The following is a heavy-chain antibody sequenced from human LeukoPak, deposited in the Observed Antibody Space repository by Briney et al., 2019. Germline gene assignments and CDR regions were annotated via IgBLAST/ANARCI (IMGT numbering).Heavy chain of an antibody. Sequence: GGSLRLSWANCGFTFSSYDMSWVRKATGKRLEWVSAISGSGGSTCYADSVKGRFTISRDNSKNTLYLQMNSLRAEDTAVYYCAKSRDYDSSGYLAWGQGTLVTVSS. CDR1: GFTFSSYD. J-gene: IGHJ5*02. D-gene: IGHD3-22*01. CDR2: ISGSGGST. CDR3: AKSRDYDSSGYLA. V-gene: IGHV3-23*01.